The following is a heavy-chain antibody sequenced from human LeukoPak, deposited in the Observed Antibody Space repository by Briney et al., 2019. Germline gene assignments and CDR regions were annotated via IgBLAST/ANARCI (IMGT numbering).Heavy chain of an antibody. CDR1: GYTFTSYG. CDR3: ARAHSVVTAPYSMDV. Sequence: ASVKVSCKASGYTFTSYGISWVRQAPGQGLEWMGWISAYNGNTNYAQKLQGRVTMTADTSTSTAYMELRSLRSDDTAVYYCARAHSVVTAPYSMDVWGQGTTVTVSS. V-gene: IGHV1-18*01. D-gene: IGHD2-21*02. J-gene: IGHJ6*02. CDR2: ISAYNGNT.